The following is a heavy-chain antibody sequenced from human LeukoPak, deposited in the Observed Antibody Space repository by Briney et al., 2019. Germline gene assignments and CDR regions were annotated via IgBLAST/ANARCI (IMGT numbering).Heavy chain of an antibody. D-gene: IGHD6-19*01. V-gene: IGHV4-30-4*08. CDR2: IYYSGST. Sequence: SETLSLTCTVSGGSISSGDYYWSWIRQPPGKGLEWIGYIYYSGSTYYNPSLKSRVTISVDTSKNQFSLKLSSVTAADTAVYYCARGIAVAGTLDYWGQGTLVIVSS. J-gene: IGHJ4*02. CDR3: ARGIAVAGTLDY. CDR1: GGSISSGDYY.